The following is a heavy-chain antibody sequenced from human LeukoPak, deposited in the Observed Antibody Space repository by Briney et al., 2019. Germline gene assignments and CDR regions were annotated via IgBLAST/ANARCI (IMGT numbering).Heavy chain of an antibody. V-gene: IGHV4-4*07. CDR2: IYTSGST. Sequence: ETLSLTCTVSGGSISSYYWSWIRQPAGKGLEWIGRIYTSGSTNYNPSLKSRVTMSVDTSKNQFSLKLRSVTAADTAVYYCARDRQDSSSWGDFDYWGQGTLVTVSS. CDR3: ARDRQDSSSWGDFDY. D-gene: IGHD6-13*01. CDR1: GGSISSYY. J-gene: IGHJ4*02.